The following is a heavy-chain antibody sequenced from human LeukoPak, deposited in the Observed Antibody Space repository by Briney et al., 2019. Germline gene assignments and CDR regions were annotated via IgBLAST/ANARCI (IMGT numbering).Heavy chain of an antibody. Sequence: GESLKISCKGSGYSFTTYWIGWVRQMPGKGLEWMGIIYPGDSDTRYSPSFQGQVTISADKSISTAYLQWSSLKASDTAMYYCARHALYDSSGYYYFSDYWGQGTLVTVSS. J-gene: IGHJ4*02. V-gene: IGHV5-51*01. CDR1: GYSFTTYW. CDR2: IYPGDSDT. CDR3: ARHALYDSSGYYYFSDY. D-gene: IGHD3-22*01.